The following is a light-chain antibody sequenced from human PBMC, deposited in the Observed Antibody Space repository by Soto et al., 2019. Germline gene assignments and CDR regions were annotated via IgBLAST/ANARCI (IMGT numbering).Light chain of an antibody. CDR2: EVS. Sequence: QSLLTQPPSASGSPGQSVTISCTGTSSDVGGYNYVSWYQQHPGKAPKLMIYEVSKRPSGVPDRFSGSKSGNAASLTVSGLQAEDEADYYCSSYAGTVLFGGGTKLTVL. CDR1: SSDVGGYNY. CDR3: SSYAGTVL. J-gene: IGLJ2*01. V-gene: IGLV2-8*01.